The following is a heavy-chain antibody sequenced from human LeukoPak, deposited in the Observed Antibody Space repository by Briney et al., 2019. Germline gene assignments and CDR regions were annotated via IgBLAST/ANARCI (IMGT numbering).Heavy chain of an antibody. CDR1: GYSFTSYW. CDR2: IYPGDSDT. Sequence: GESLKISCKGSGYSFTSYWIGWVRQMPGKGLEWMGIIYPGDSDTRYSPSFQGQVTISADKSISTAYLQWSSLKASDTAMYYCATYYDSSGYYYHFDYWGQGTLVTVSS. J-gene: IGHJ4*02. CDR3: ATYYDSSGYYYHFDY. V-gene: IGHV5-51*01. D-gene: IGHD3-22*01.